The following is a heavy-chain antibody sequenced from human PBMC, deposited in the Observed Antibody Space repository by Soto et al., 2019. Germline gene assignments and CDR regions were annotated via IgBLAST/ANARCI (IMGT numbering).Heavy chain of an antibody. D-gene: IGHD3-10*01. Sequence: GGLRFPCAASVFTVSTYWMTWLRQAPGKGQEWVANIKRDGSETSYVDSVKGRFTISRDNANNLLFLQMNNLKAEDTAVYFCASRPSAAPYLGVFDYWGPGTPVTVS. V-gene: IGHV3-7*03. CDR1: VFTVSTYW. J-gene: IGHJ4*02. CDR2: IKRDGSET. CDR3: ASRPSAAPYLGVFDY.